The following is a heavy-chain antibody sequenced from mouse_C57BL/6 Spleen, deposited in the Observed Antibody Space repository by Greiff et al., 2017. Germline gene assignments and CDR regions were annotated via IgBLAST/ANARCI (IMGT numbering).Heavy chain of an antibody. V-gene: IGHV2-2*01. D-gene: IGHD1-1*01. J-gene: IGHJ1*03. CDR1: GFSLTSYG. CDR3: ARKGYYGSSSWYFDV. CDR2: MWSGGST. Sequence: VKLLESGPGLVQPSQSLSITCTASGFSLTSYGVHWVRQSPGKGLEWLGAMWSGGSTDYNAAFISRLSISKDNSKSQVFFKMNSLQADDTAIYYCARKGYYGSSSWYFDVWGTGTTVTVSS.